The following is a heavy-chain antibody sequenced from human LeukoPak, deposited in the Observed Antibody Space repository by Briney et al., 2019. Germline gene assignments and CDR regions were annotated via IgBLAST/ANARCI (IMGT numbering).Heavy chain of an antibody. CDR1: GYTFTSYD. J-gene: IGHJ3*02. Sequence: ASVKVSCKASGYTFTSYDINWVRQATGQGLEWMGWMNPNSGNTGYAQKFQGRVTMTRNTSISTAYMELSSLRSEDTAVYYCARTMEGYYYDSSGYYALDAFHIWGQGTMVTVSS. V-gene: IGHV1-8*01. CDR3: ARTMEGYYYDSSGYYALDAFHI. D-gene: IGHD3-22*01. CDR2: MNPNSGNT.